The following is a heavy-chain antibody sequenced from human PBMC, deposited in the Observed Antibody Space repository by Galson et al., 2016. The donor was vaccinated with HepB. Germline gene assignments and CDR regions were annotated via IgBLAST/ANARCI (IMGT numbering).Heavy chain of an antibody. CDR1: GYIFTNFY. Sequence: SVKVSCKASGYIFTNFYMHWVRQAPGQGLEWMGIINPSGGTTSYTQNFQGRLTIDRDNAKTSLYLQLDNLRADDTGVYYCARGTTEAPGIDYWGQGTLVSVSS. J-gene: IGHJ4*02. CDR3: ARGTTEAPGIDY. CDR2: INPSGGTT. D-gene: IGHD1-1*01. V-gene: IGHV1-46*01.